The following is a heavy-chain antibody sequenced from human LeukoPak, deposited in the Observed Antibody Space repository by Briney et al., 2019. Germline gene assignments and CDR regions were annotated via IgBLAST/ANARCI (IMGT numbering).Heavy chain of an antibody. Sequence: GGSLRLSCAASGFTFSSYGMHWVRQAPGKGLEWVAFIRYDGSNKYYADSVKGRFTISRDNAKNSLYLQMNSLRAEDTAVYYCAREGRGYSYEDYWGQGTLVTVSS. CDR1: GFTFSSYG. CDR2: IRYDGSNK. V-gene: IGHV3-30*02. CDR3: AREGRGYSYEDY. J-gene: IGHJ4*02. D-gene: IGHD5-18*01.